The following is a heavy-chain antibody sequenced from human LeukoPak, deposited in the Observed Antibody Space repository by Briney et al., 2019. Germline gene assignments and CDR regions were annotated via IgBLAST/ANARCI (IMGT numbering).Heavy chain of an antibody. CDR2: IYYSGST. D-gene: IGHD4-23*01. Sequence: SETLSLTCAVYGGSFSGYFWTWIRQPPGKGLEWIGSIYYSGSTYYNPSLKSRVTISVDTSKNQFSLKLSSVTAADTAVYYCARGHDYGGNALGYFDYWGQGTLVTVSS. CDR1: GGSFSGYF. CDR3: ARGHDYGGNALGYFDY. V-gene: IGHV4-34*01. J-gene: IGHJ4*02.